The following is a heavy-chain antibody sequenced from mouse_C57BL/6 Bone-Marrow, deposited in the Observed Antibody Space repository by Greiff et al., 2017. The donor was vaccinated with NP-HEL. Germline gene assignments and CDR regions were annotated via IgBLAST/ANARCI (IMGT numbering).Heavy chain of an antibody. Sequence: VQLQQSGPELVKPGASVKISCKASGYTFTDYYMNWVKQSHGKSLEWIGDINPNNGGTSYNQKFKGKATLTVDKSSSTAYMELRSLTSEDSAVYYCAYYSNDYWGQGTTLTVSS. D-gene: IGHD2-5*01. CDR3: AYYSNDY. V-gene: IGHV1-26*01. J-gene: IGHJ2*01. CDR1: GYTFTDYY. CDR2: INPNNGGT.